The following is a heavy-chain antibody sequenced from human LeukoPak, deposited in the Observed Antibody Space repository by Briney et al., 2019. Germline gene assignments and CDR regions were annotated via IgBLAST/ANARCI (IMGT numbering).Heavy chain of an antibody. CDR3: GIAAAPPGHFQH. D-gene: IGHD6-13*01. Sequence: GGSLSLFCAASGFTFSIYWMHWVRHVPGKGLVWVSHMNTDGSTTSYADSVKGRFTISRDNAKNTLYLQMNSLRAEDTAVYYCGIAAAPPGHFQHWGQGTLVTVSS. J-gene: IGHJ1*01. CDR2: MNTDGSTT. V-gene: IGHV3-74*01. CDR1: GFTFSIYW.